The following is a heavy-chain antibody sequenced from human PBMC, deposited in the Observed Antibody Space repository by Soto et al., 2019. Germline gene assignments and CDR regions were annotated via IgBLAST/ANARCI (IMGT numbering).Heavy chain of an antibody. CDR1: GFTFSSYA. J-gene: IGHJ4*02. V-gene: IGHV3-23*01. D-gene: IGHD3-3*01. CDR3: AKSGVDFWSGYYNYY. Sequence: EVQLLESGGGLVQPGGSLRLSCAASGFTFSSYAMSWVRQAPGKGLEWVSAISGSGGSTYYADYVKGRFTISRDNSKNTMYLQMNSLSAEDTAVYYCAKSGVDFWSGYYNYYWGQGTLVTVS. CDR2: ISGSGGST.